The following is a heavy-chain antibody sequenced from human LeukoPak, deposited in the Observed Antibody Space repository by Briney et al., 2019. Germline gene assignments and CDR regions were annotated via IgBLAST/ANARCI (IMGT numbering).Heavy chain of an antibody. D-gene: IGHD1-26*01. CDR1: GGSISSGDHY. V-gene: IGHV4-30-4*01. CDR2: IYYSGST. J-gene: IGHJ4*02. Sequence: SQTLSLTCTVSGGSISSGDHYWSWIRQPPGKGLEWIGYIYYSGSTNYNPSLKSRVTISVDTSKNQFSLKLSSVTAADTAVYYCARLGATWNREFDYRGQGTLVTVSS. CDR3: ARLGATWNREFDY.